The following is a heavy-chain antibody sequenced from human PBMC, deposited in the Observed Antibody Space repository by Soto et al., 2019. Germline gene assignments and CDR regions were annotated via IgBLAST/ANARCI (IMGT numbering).Heavy chain of an antibody. V-gene: IGHV3-48*02. CDR1: GFSLSDYA. Sequence: PGGSLRLSCVASGFSLSDYAVNWVRQAPGKGLEWVSFISSDSRTIYYADSVEGRFTVSRDNAKNTLPLQMDSLRDEDAAVYYCARESLLHDFWSGYYIPDAFDIWGQGTMVTVSS. D-gene: IGHD3-3*01. CDR2: ISSDSRTI. CDR3: ARESLLHDFWSGYYIPDAFDI. J-gene: IGHJ3*02.